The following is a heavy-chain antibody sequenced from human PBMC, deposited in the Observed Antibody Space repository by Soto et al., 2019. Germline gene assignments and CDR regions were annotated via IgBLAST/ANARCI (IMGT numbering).Heavy chain of an antibody. CDR1: GGSFSSYS. CDR2: ISHRGGT. CDR3: ARADRPGTQIVVTPATSNYFDF. Sequence: SETLSLTCAVYGGSFSSYSWTWIRQPPGKGLKWIGEISHRGGTNYNPALKSRAFISLDMSKSQFSLRLNSVTAADTGVYYCARADRPGTQIVVTPATSNYFDFWGRGTLVTVSS. D-gene: IGHD2-15*01. J-gene: IGHJ4*02. V-gene: IGHV4-34*01.